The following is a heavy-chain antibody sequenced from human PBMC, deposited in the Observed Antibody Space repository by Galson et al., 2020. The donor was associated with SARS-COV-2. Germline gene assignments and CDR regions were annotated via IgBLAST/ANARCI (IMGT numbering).Heavy chain of an antibody. CDR3: AREGWFGELIP. J-gene: IGHJ5*02. CDR1: GFTLSSYA. Sequence: GESLKISCAASGFTLSSYAMHWVRQAPGKGLEWVAVISYDGSNKYYADSVKGRFTISRDNSKNTLYLQMNSLRAEDTAVYYCAREGWFGELIPWGQGTLVTVSS. V-gene: IGHV3-30*01. D-gene: IGHD3-10*01. CDR2: ISYDGSNK.